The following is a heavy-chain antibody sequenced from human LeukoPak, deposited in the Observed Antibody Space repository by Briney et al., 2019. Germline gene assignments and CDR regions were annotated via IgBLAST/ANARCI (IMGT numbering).Heavy chain of an antibody. CDR1: GFTFSSYS. CDR2: ISSSSSYI. J-gene: IGHJ4*02. CDR3: ARDSHPRNSSGWNFDY. D-gene: IGHD6-19*01. Sequence: GGSLRLSCAASGFTFSSYSMKWVRQAPGKGLEWVSSISSSSSYIYYADSVKGRFTISRDNAKNSLYLQMNSLRAEDTAVYYCARDSHPRNSSGWNFDYWGQGTLVTVSS. V-gene: IGHV3-21*01.